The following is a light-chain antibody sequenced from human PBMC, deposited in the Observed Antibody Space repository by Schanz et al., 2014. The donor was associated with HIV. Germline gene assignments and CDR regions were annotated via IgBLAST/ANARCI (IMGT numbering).Light chain of an antibody. CDR1: QSVSSNF. V-gene: IGKV3D-20*02. CDR3: QQRSNLFGIT. J-gene: IGKJ5*01. CDR2: GAS. Sequence: EIVLTQSPGTLSLSLGERATLSCRASQSVSSNFLAWYQQKPNQAPRLLIFGASNRATGIPDRFSGSESGTDFTLTISRVEPEDFAVYYCQQRSNLFGITFGQGTRLDIK.